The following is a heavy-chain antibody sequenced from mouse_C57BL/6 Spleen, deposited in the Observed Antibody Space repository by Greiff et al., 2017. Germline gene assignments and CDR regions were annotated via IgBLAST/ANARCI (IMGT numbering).Heavy chain of an antibody. Sequence: QVQLKQPGAELVMPGASVKLSCKASGYTFTSYWMHWVKQRPGQGLEWIGEIDPSDSYTNYNQKFKGKSTLTVDKSSSTAYMQLSSLTSEDSAVYCCARAVIAGDAMDYWGQGTSVIVSS. CDR2: IDPSDSYT. CDR3: ARAVIAGDAMDY. D-gene: IGHD1-1*02. CDR1: GYTFTSYW. J-gene: IGHJ4*01. V-gene: IGHV1-69*01.